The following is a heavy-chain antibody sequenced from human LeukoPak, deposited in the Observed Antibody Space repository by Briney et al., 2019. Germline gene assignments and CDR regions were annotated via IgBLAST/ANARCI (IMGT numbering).Heavy chain of an antibody. D-gene: IGHD4-17*01. J-gene: IGHJ4*02. Sequence: KPSETLSLTCTVSGGSISSSSYYWGWIRQPPGKGLEWIGSIYYSGSTYYNPSLKSRVTISVDTSKNQFSLKLSSVTAADTAVYYCASLHEIHDHGDYVGGQGFDYWGQGTLVTVSS. CDR1: GGSISSSSYY. CDR2: IYYSGST. V-gene: IGHV4-39*07. CDR3: ASLHEIHDHGDYVGGQGFDY.